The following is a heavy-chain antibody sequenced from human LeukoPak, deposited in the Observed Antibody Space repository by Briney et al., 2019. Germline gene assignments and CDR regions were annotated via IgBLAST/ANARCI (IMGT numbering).Heavy chain of an antibody. J-gene: IGHJ5*02. Sequence: SETLSLTCTVSGGSISSYYWSWLRQPAGKGLEWIGRIYTSGSTNYNPSLKSRVTISVDTSKNQFSLKMSSLTAADTAVYFCARLVNLEQLFKTYLYWFDPWGQGTLVTVSS. CDR1: GGSISSYY. CDR3: ARLVNLEQLFKTYLYWFDP. V-gene: IGHV4-4*07. D-gene: IGHD3-3*01. CDR2: IYTSGST.